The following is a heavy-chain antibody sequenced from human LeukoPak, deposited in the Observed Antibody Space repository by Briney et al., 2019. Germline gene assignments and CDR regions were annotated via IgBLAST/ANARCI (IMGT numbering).Heavy chain of an antibody. CDR2: IYTSGST. CDR3: ARGGLLEWLSSYYYYYMDV. CDR1: GYSISSGSYY. Sequence: PSETLSLTCTVSGYSISSGSYYSSWIRQPAGKGLEWIGRIYTSGSTNYNPSLKSRVTISVDTSKNQFSLKLSSVTAADTAVYYCARGGLLEWLSSYYYYYMDVWGKGTTVTVSS. J-gene: IGHJ6*03. D-gene: IGHD3-3*01. V-gene: IGHV4-61*02.